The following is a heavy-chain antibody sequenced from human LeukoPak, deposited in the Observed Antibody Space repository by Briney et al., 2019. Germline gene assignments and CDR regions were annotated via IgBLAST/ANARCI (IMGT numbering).Heavy chain of an antibody. CDR2: INSVGSST. J-gene: IGHJ4*02. CDR3: AGYSSSWYGGNFDY. CDR1: GFTFRSYW. Sequence: QPGGSLRLSCAASGFTFRSYWMHWVRQAPGKGLVWVSRINSVGSSTSYADSVKGRFTISRDNAKNTLYLQMNSLRAEDTAVYFCAGYSSSWYGGNFDYWGQGALVTVSS. D-gene: IGHD6-13*01. V-gene: IGHV3-74*01.